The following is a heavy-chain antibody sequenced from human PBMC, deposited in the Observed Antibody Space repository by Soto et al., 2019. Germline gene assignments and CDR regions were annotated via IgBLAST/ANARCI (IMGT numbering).Heavy chain of an antibody. V-gene: IGHV3-23*01. Sequence: EVQLLESGGGLVQPGGSLVLSCAASRFTFSSYAMSWVRQAPGKGLEWVSSISGGGNDAYYADSVKGRFTISRDNSQNTLYLQMSSLRADDTAVYYCARSRFLASTDTEPLDYWGQGALVTVSS. CDR3: ARSRFLASTDTEPLDY. CDR1: RFTFSSYA. CDR2: ISGGGNDA. J-gene: IGHJ4*02. D-gene: IGHD3-3*02.